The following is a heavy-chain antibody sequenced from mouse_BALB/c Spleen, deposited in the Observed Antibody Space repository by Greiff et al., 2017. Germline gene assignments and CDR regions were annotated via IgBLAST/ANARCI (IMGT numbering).Heavy chain of an antibody. CDR2: IRNKANGYTT. J-gene: IGHJ2*01. V-gene: IGHV7-3*02. CDR1: GFTFTDYY. D-gene: IGHD4-1*01. Sequence: EVMLVESGGGLVQPGGSLRLSCATSGFTFTDYYMSWVRQPPGKALEWLGFIRNKANGYTTEYSASVKGRFTISRDNSQSILYLQMNTLRAEDSATYYCARDGTGTVFDYWGQGTTLTVSS. CDR3: ARDGTGTVFDY.